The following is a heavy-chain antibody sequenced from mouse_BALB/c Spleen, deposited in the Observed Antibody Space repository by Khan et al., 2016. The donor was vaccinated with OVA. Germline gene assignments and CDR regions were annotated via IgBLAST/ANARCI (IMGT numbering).Heavy chain of an antibody. CDR1: GYTFTNYG. CDR3: ARSNGNYWFAY. J-gene: IGHJ3*01. V-gene: IGHV9-3-1*01. CDR2: INTHTGEP. D-gene: IGHD2-1*01. Sequence: QIQLVQSGPELKKPGETVKISCKASGYTFTNYGMNWVKQAPGKGLKWMGWINTHTGEPTYADDFKGRFAFSLETSASIAYLQINNLKNEDTATYFCARSNGNYWFAYWGEGTLVTVSA.